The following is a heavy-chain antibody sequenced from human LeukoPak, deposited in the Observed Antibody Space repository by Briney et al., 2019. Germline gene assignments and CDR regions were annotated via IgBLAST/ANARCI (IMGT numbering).Heavy chain of an antibody. CDR3: ARRGAIGLDY. D-gene: IGHD3-10*01. CDR2: IYHGGTS. Sequence: SETLSLTCTVSGGSISSGGYYWNWIRQPPGKGLEWIGYIYHGGTSYYNPSLKSRVTMSVDMSKNQFSLKLSSVTAADTAVYYCARRGAIGLDYWGQGTLVTVSS. J-gene: IGHJ4*02. V-gene: IGHV4-30-2*02. CDR1: GGSISSGGYY.